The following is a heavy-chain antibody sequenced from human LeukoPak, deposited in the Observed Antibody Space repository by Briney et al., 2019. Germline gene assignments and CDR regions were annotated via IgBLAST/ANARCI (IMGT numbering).Heavy chain of an antibody. J-gene: IGHJ5*02. CDR3: ARGEGITFGGVIVPRVYFNWFDP. Sequence: GASVKVSCKASGGTFSSYAISWARQAPGQGLEWMGGIIPIFGTANYAQKFQGRVTITADESTSTAYMELSSLRSEDTAVYYCARGEGITFGGVIVPRVYFNWFDPWGQGTLVTVSS. V-gene: IGHV1-69*01. CDR1: GGTFSSYA. CDR2: IIPIFGTA. D-gene: IGHD3-16*02.